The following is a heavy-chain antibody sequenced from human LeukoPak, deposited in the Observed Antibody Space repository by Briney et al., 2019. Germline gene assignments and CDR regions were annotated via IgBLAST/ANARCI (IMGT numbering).Heavy chain of an antibody. CDR3: ARENLIPSYYFDY. V-gene: IGHV4-30-4*08. CDR2: IYYSGST. J-gene: IGHJ4*02. Sequence: PSETLSLTCTVSGGSISSGDYYWSWIRQPPGKGLAWIGYIYYSGSTYYNPSLKSRVTISVDTSKNQFSLKLSSVTAADTAVYYCARENLIPSYYFDYWGQGTLVTVSS. CDR1: GGSISSGDYY. D-gene: IGHD3-16*01.